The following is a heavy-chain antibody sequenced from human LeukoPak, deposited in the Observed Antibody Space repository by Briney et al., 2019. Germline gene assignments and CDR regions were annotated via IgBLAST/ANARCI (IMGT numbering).Heavy chain of an antibody. Sequence: GESLKISCKGSGYSFTSYWIGWVRQMPGKGLEWMGIIYPGDSDTRYSPSFQGQVTISADKSISTAYLQWSSLKASDTAIYYCARHRHCSRGSCYGRYGMDVWGQGTTVTVSS. CDR2: IYPGDSDT. CDR3: ARHRHCSRGSCYGRYGMDV. CDR1: GYSFTSYW. J-gene: IGHJ6*02. V-gene: IGHV5-51*01. D-gene: IGHD2-15*01.